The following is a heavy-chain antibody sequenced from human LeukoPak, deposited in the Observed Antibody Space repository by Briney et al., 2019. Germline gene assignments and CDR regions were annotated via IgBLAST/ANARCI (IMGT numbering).Heavy chain of an antibody. D-gene: IGHD2-15*01. CDR3: AKQLGYCSDGSCYFPY. J-gene: IGHJ4*02. V-gene: IGHV3-23*01. CDR1: GFTFSSSA. Sequence: GGSLRLSCTASGFTFSSSAMSWVRQAPGKGLEWVSAISNNGGYTYYADSVQGRFTISRDNSKSTLCLQMNSLRAEDTAVYYCAKQLGYCSDGSCYFPYWGQGTLVTVSS. CDR2: ISNNGGYT.